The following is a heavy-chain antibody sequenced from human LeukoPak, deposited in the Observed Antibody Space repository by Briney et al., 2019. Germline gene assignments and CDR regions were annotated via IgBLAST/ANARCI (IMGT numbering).Heavy chain of an antibody. D-gene: IGHD4-23*01. V-gene: IGHV1-69*13. Sequence: ASVKVSCKASGGTFSSYAISWVRQAPGQGLEWMGGIILIFGTANYAQKFQGRVTITADESTSTAYMELSSLRSEDTAVYYCARDIEDYGGNGWTDWGQGTLVTVSS. CDR2: IILIFGTA. CDR1: GGTFSSYA. J-gene: IGHJ4*02. CDR3: ARDIEDYGGNGWTD.